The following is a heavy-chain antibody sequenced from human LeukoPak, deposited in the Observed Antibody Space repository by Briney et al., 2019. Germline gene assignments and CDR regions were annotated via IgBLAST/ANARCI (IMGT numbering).Heavy chain of an antibody. D-gene: IGHD5-24*01. Sequence: ASVKVSCKASGYTFSNYYMHWVRQAPGQGLEWMGWINPNSGGTNYAQKFQGRVTMTRDTSISTAYMELSGLRSDDTAVYYYARQNGYNPDYWGPGTLVTVAS. CDR1: GYTFSNYY. CDR2: INPNSGGT. V-gene: IGHV1-2*02. J-gene: IGHJ4*02. CDR3: ARQNGYNPDY.